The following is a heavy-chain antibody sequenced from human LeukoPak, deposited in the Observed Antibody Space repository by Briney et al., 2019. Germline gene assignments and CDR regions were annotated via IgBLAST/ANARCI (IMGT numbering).Heavy chain of an antibody. CDR2: IIPIFGTA. J-gene: IGHJ6*03. CDR3: ASGFLTILGRVTYMDV. Sequence: SVKVSCKASGGTFSSYAISWVRQAPGQGLEWMGGIIPIFGTANYAQKFQGRVTITADESTSTAYMELSSLRSEDTAVYYCASGFLTILGRVTYMDVWGKGTTVTVSS. D-gene: IGHD3-3*01. V-gene: IGHV1-69*01. CDR1: GGTFSSYA.